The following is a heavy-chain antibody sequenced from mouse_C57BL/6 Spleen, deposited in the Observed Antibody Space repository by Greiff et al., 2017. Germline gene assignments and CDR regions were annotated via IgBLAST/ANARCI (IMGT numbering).Heavy chain of an antibody. CDR2: INPSNGGT. Sequence: QVQLQQPGTELVKPGASVKLSCKASGYTFTSYWMHWVKQRPGQGLEWIGNINPSNGGTNYNEKFKSKATLTVDKSSSTAYMQLSSLTSEDSAVYDCARSGYGNFPWFAYWGQGTLVTVSA. CDR3: ARSGYGNFPWFAY. V-gene: IGHV1-53*01. J-gene: IGHJ3*01. CDR1: GYTFTSYW. D-gene: IGHD2-10*02.